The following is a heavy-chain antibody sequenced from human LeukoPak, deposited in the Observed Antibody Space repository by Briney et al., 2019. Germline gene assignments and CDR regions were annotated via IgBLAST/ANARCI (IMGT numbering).Heavy chain of an antibody. CDR1: GFAFSNYG. V-gene: IGHV3-23*01. J-gene: IGHJ3*01. D-gene: IGHD1-26*01. Sequence: GGTLRLSCAASGFAFSNYGMNWVRQAPGKGLEWVSGITGSGSTTYYADSVKGRFTISRDNSKNTLYLQMNSLRAEDTAVYYCARGRSGSYWSRGGIDFWGQGTMVTVSS. CDR2: ITGSGSTT. CDR3: ARGRSGSYWSRGGIDF.